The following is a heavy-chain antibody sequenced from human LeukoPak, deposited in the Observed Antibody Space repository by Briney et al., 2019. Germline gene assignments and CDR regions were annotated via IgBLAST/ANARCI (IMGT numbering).Heavy chain of an antibody. D-gene: IGHD6-19*01. CDR3: ARDTSSGGFDP. CDR2: ISSSGSTI. V-gene: IGHV3-48*03. Sequence: GGSLRLSCAASGFTFSSYEMNWVRQAPGKGLEWVSYISSSGSTIYYADSVKGRFTISRDNAKNSLYLQMNSLRAEDTAVYYCARDTSSGGFDPWGQGTLVTVSS. J-gene: IGHJ5*02. CDR1: GFTFSSYE.